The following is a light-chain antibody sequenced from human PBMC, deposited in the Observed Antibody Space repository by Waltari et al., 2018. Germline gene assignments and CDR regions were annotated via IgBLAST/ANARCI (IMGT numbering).Light chain of an antibody. V-gene: IGLV4-69*01. CDR3: QTWGTGIVV. CDR2: LNSNGRH. Sequence: QLALTQSPSASASLGASVRLTCSLSSGHKNYTIAWHQQQPERGPRYLMNLNSNGRHTRGDGIRDRFSGSSSGAERYLTISSLQSEDDADYYCQTWGTGIVVFGGGTKLTVL. CDR1: SGHKNYT. J-gene: IGLJ3*02.